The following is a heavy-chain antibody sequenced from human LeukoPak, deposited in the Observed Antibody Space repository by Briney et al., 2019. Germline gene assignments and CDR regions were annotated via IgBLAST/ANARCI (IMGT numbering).Heavy chain of an antibody. CDR3: ARHPDGSLSLDY. D-gene: IGHD1-26*01. V-gene: IGHV3-11*03. J-gene: IGHJ4*02. CDR1: GFSFSDYY. Sequence: PGGSLLLSCVASGFSFSDYYMSWIRQAPGKGLEWVSYISSSGSHTNYADSVTGRFTISRNNAKKSLHLQMNSLRAEDTAVYYCARHPDGSLSLDYWGQGTLVTVSS. CDR2: ISSSGSHT.